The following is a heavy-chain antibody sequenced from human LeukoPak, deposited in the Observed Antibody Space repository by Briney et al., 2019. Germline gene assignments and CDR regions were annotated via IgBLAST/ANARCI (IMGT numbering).Heavy chain of an antibody. Sequence: GGSLRLFCAASGFTFSNYAMIWVRQAPVKGLEWVAGISAIGGSTYYADSLKGRFTISRDNSKNTLYLQMNSLRAEDTAVYYCAKGRSSSWYPSYMDVWGKGTTVTVSS. D-gene: IGHD6-13*01. CDR1: GFTFSNYA. V-gene: IGHV3-23*01. J-gene: IGHJ6*03. CDR2: ISAIGGST. CDR3: AKGRSSSWYPSYMDV.